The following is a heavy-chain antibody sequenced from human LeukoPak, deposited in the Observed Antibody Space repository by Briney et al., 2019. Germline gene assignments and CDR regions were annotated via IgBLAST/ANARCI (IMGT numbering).Heavy chain of an antibody. J-gene: IGHJ4*02. CDR2: TNPKNGDT. V-gene: IGHV1-8*01. CDR1: GYTFTSYD. Sequence: GASVKVSCKASGYTFTSYDINWVRQATGQGLEWMGWTNPKNGDTRYAQRSQGRLTITMDTSIDTVYMELRSLRYDDTAVYYCARLSALWGQGTLVTVSS. CDR3: ARLSAL.